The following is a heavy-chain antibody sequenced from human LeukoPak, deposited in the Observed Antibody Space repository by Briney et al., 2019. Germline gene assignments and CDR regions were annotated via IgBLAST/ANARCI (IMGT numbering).Heavy chain of an antibody. CDR1: GFTFSSHW. V-gene: IGHV3-74*01. D-gene: IGHD5-18*01. CDR3: ASPMWDTAIHDY. Sequence: PGGSLRLSCAASGFTFSSHWMHWVRQAPGKGLVWVSRINSDGSITSYADSVKGRFTISRDNAKDTLYLQMNSLRAEDAAVYYCASPMWDTAIHDYWGQGTLVIVSS. CDR2: INSDGSIT. J-gene: IGHJ4*02.